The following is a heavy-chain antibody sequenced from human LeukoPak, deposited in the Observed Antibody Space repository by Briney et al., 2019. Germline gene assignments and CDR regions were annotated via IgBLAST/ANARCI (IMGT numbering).Heavy chain of an antibody. V-gene: IGHV3-23*01. Sequence: GGSLRLSCAASGFTFSSYAMSLVRQAPGKGLEWVSAISGSGGSTYYADSVKGRFTISRDNSKNTLYLQMNSLRAEDTAVYYCAKAIVLMVYAIKGGFDYWGQGTLVTVSS. CDR1: GFTFSSYA. CDR3: AKAIVLMVYAIKGGFDY. CDR2: ISGSGGST. J-gene: IGHJ4*02. D-gene: IGHD2-8*01.